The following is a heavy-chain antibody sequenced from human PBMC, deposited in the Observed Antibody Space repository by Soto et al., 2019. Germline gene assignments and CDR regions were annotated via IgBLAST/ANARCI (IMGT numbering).Heavy chain of an antibody. CDR3: ARVDWNYAMSVYYYYYMDV. J-gene: IGHJ6*03. V-gene: IGHV4-34*01. Sequence: SXTLSLTCAVYGGSFSGYYWSWIRQPPWKGLEWIGEINHSGSTNYNPSLKSRVTISVDTSKNQFSLKLSSVTAADTAVYYCARVDWNYAMSVYYYYYMDVWGKGTTVTVSS. CDR2: INHSGST. D-gene: IGHD1-7*01. CDR1: GGSFSGYY.